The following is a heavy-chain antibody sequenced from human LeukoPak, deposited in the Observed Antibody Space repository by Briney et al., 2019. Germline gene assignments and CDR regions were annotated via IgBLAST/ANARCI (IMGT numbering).Heavy chain of an antibody. Sequence: GGSLRLSCAASGFTFSSYAMHWVRQAPGKGLEWVAVISYDGSNKYYADSVKGRFTISRDNSKNTLYLQMNSLRAEDTAVYYCAKVPSRRYSYGFYFDYWGQGTLVTVSS. V-gene: IGHV3-30*04. CDR1: GFTFSSYA. CDR2: ISYDGSNK. J-gene: IGHJ4*02. D-gene: IGHD5-18*01. CDR3: AKVPSRRYSYGFYFDY.